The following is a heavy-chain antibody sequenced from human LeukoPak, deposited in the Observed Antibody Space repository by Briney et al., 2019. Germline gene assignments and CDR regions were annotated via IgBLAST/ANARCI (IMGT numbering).Heavy chain of an antibody. V-gene: IGHV4-39*07. CDR2: IYYSGST. J-gene: IGHJ4*02. Sequence: SETLSLTCTVSGGSISSSSYYWGWIRQPPGKGLEWIRSIYYSGSTYYNPSLKSRVTISVDTSKNQFSLKLSSVTAADTAVYYCARLSGSSSSVIDYWGQGTLVTVSS. CDR3: ARLSGSSSSVIDY. D-gene: IGHD6-6*01. CDR1: GGSISSSSYY.